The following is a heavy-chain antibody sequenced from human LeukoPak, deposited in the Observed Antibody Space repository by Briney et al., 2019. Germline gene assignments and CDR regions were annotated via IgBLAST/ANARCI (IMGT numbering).Heavy chain of an antibody. V-gene: IGHV3-23*01. CDR2: ITGSGGNT. D-gene: IGHD6-19*01. CDR1: GLTFSRHV. CDR3: AKDGSAWSRY. J-gene: IGHJ4*02. Sequence: GESLRLSCAASGLTFSRHVMSWVRQAPGKGLEWVSGITGSGGNTYYAESVKGRFTISRDNSKNTLYLQMNSLRAEDTAVYYCAKDGSAWSRYWGQGTLVSVSS.